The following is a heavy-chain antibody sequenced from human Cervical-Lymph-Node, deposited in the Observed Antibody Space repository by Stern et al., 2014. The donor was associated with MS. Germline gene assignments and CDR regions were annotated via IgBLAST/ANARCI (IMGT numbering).Heavy chain of an antibody. CDR1: GGTFSSYA. Sequence: QVQLVESGAEVKKPGSSVKVSCKASGGTFSSYAISWVRQAPGQGLEWMGGIIPIFGTANYAQKFQGRVTITAEESTSTAYMELSSLRSEDTAVYYCARGNYDSSGYYPPRYYYGMDVWGQGTTVTVSS. J-gene: IGHJ6*02. D-gene: IGHD3-22*01. CDR2: IIPIFGTA. CDR3: ARGNYDSSGYYPPRYYYGMDV. V-gene: IGHV1-69*01.